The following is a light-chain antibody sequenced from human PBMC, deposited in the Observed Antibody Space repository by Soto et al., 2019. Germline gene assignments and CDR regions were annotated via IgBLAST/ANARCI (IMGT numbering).Light chain of an antibody. Sequence: EIVVTQSPATLSVSPGERVTLSCRASQSVSSSLAWYQQRPGQAPRLLIYDTSTRAAGIAARFSRSGSGTEFTLTISSLQSEDSAVYYCQQFNNWPPWTFGQGTKVEIK. J-gene: IGKJ1*01. CDR3: QQFNNWPPWT. V-gene: IGKV3-15*01. CDR2: DTS. CDR1: QSVSSS.